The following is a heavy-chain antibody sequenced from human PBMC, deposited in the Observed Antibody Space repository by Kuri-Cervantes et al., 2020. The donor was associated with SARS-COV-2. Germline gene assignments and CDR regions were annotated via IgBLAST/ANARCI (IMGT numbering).Heavy chain of an antibody. CDR2: IYTSGST. D-gene: IGHD2-2*01. J-gene: IGHJ6*03. V-gene: IGHV4-61*09. Sequence: SETLSLTCTVSGGSISSGSYYWSWIRQPAGKGLEWIGHIYTSGSTNYNPSLKSRVTISVDTSKNQFSLKLSSVTAADTAVYYCARSGRYCSSTSCYFRYYYYYMDVWGKGTTVTVSS. CDR1: GGSISSGSYY. CDR3: ARSGRYCSSTSCYFRYYYYYMDV.